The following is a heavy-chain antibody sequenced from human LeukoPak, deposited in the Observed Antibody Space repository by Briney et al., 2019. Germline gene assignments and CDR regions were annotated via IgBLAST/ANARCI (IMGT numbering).Heavy chain of an antibody. Sequence: ASVKVSCKASGYTFTGYYMHWVRQAPGQGLEWMGWINPDSGATDYAQKFQGRVTMTRDTSSTTAYMELNRLTSDDTAVYYCAGEESSAINTNWFDPWGQGTLVAVSS. D-gene: IGHD2-21*01. CDR1: GYTFTGYY. CDR2: INPDSGAT. CDR3: AGEESSAINTNWFDP. V-gene: IGHV1-2*02. J-gene: IGHJ5*02.